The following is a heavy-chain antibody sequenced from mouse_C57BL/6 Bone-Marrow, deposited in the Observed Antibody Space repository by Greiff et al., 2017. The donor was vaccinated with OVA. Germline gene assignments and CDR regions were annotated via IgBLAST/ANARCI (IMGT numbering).Heavy chain of an antibody. V-gene: IGHV5-4*03. CDR2: ISDGGSYT. CDR1: GFTFSSYA. CDR3: ARNHYGYPYYAMDY. J-gene: IGHJ4*01. Sequence: EVKLEESGGGLVKPGGSLKLSCAASGFTFSSYAMSWVRQTPEKRLEWVATISDGGSYTYYPDNVKGRFTISRDNAKNNLYLQMSHLKSEDTAMYYCARNHYGYPYYAMDYWGQGTSVTVSS. D-gene: IGHD2-2*01.